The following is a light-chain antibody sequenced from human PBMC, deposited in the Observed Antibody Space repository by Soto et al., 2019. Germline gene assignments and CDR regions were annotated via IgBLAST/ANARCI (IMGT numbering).Light chain of an antibody. V-gene: IGKV3-15*01. Sequence: EAVLTQSPATLSVSPGERVTLSCRASQSVATNLAWYQQRPGQAPRLLIYGASKRAIGLPTRFSGSGSGTEFTLTITSLQSEDFATYYCQQFNNYPLTFGGGTKVDIK. CDR3: QQFNNYPLT. J-gene: IGKJ4*01. CDR2: GAS. CDR1: QSVATN.